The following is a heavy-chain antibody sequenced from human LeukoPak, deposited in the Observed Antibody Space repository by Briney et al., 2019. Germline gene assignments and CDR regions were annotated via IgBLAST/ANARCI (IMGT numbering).Heavy chain of an antibody. J-gene: IGHJ6*03. CDR3: ARGGDFWSGYFRRNYYYYYMDV. D-gene: IGHD3-3*01. V-gene: IGHV4-34*01. Sequence: SETLSLTCAVYGGSFSGYYWSWIRQPPGKGLEWIEEINHSGSTNYNPSLKSRVTISVDTSKNQFSLKLSSVTAADTAVYYCARGGDFWSGYFRRNYYYYYMDVWGKGTTVTVSS. CDR2: INHSGST. CDR1: GGSFSGYY.